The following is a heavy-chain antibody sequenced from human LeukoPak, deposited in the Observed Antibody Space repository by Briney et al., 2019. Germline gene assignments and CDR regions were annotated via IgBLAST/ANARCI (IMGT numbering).Heavy chain of an antibody. CDR1: GGPFSRCA. CDR3: ARDPGAPVRAFDI. J-gene: IGHJ3*02. Sequence: SVKVSCKASGGPFSRCAFSWVRQAPGQGLEWMGGITPIDGTANFAQKFQGRVTITADESTSTAYMQLSSLRSEDTAVYYCARDPGAPVRAFDIRGQGTMVTVSS. V-gene: IGHV1-69*01. D-gene: IGHD3-10*01. CDR2: ITPIDGTA.